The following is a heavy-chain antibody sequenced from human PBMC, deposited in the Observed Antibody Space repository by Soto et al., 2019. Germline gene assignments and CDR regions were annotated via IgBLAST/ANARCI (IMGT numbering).Heavy chain of an antibody. CDR2: IVPIFGTT. J-gene: IGHJ6*02. D-gene: IGHD6-19*01. CDR3: ARVEAVAGLYNYHGLDV. V-gene: IGHV1-69*12. Sequence: QVQLVQSGAEVKKPGSSVKVSCKVSGGTFSNYAIDWVRLAPGHGLDWMSGIVPIFGTTYYTQKFQGRATIIADDSTTTAYLEMSSLRSEDTAIYYCARVEAVAGLYNYHGLDVWGQGTAVTVSS. CDR1: GGTFSNYA.